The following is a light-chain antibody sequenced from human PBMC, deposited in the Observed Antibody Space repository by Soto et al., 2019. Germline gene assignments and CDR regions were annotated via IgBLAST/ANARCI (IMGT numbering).Light chain of an antibody. J-gene: IGLJ1*01. CDR3: SSYTTSNTRQIV. CDR2: DVS. CDR1: SSDVGGYNY. Sequence: QSELTQSASVSGSPGQSITISCTGTSSDVGGYNYVSWYQHHPGKAPKLLIYDVSNRPSGVSNRFSGSKSDNTASLTISGLQPEDEADYYCSSYTTSNTRQIVFGTGTKV. V-gene: IGLV2-14*03.